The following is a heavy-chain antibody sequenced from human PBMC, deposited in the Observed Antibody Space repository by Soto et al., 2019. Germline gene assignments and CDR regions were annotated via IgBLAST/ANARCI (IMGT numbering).Heavy chain of an antibody. D-gene: IGHD3-10*01. J-gene: IGHJ5*02. CDR2: IWYDGSNK. Sequence: GGSLRLSCAASGFTFGSYGMHWVRQAPGKGLEWVAVIWYDGSNKYYADSVKGRFTISRDNSKNTLYLQMNSLRAEDTAVYYCAREFYYGSGSYSFPWFDPWGQGTLVTVSS. V-gene: IGHV3-33*01. CDR1: GFTFGSYG. CDR3: AREFYYGSGSYSFPWFDP.